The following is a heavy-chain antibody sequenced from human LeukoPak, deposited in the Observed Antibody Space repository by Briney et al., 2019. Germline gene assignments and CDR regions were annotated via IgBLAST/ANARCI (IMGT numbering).Heavy chain of an antibody. CDR3: ARDGRDYGAPTDY. Sequence: ASVKVSCKASGYTFTSYAMNWVRQAPGQGLEWMGWINTNTGNPTYAQGFTRRFVFSLDTSVNTAYLQISSLKPEDTAVYYCARDGRDYGAPTDYWGQGTLVTVSS. CDR1: GYTFTSYA. V-gene: IGHV7-4-1*02. CDR2: INTNTGNP. D-gene: IGHD4-17*01. J-gene: IGHJ4*02.